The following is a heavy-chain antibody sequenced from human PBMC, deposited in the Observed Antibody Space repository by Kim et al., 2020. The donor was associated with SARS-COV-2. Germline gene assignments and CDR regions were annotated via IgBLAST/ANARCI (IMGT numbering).Heavy chain of an antibody. V-gene: IGHV3-48*02. D-gene: IGHD5-18*01. Sequence: SSTIYYADSVKGRFTISRDNAKNSLYLQMNSLRDEDTAVYYCARDIGQLWWGQGTLVTVSS. J-gene: IGHJ4*02. CDR2: SSTI. CDR3: ARDIGQLW.